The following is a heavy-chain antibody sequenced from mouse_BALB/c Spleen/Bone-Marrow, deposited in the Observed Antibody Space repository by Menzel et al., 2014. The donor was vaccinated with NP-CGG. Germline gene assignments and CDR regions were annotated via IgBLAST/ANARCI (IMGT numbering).Heavy chain of an antibody. CDR1: GYSFTDYF. CDR2: INPNNGDT. Sequence: EVQVVESGPELVKPGASVKISCKTSGYSFTDYFMNWVKQSHGKSLEWIGRINPNNGDTFYNQKFEGKATLTVDKSSSTAHVELLNLTSEDSAVYYCGRWANWGQGTTLTVSS. J-gene: IGHJ2*01. V-gene: IGHV1-37*01. CDR3: GRWAN.